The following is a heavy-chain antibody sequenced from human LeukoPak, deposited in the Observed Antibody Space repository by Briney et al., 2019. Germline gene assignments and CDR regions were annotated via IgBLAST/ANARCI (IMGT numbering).Heavy chain of an antibody. J-gene: IGHJ4*02. CDR3: ARASGYAYVWGSYPDY. V-gene: IGHV3-74*01. CDR2: FNVVRMIT. Sequence: GGPLRLSVEAFTFAFSTYWMHGCRQSPGKGLGGFSYFNVVRMITNYADSLKGRFTISRDNAKNSLYLHMNSLRDEDAAVYYCARASGYAYVWGSYPDYWGQGTLVTVSS. CDR1: TFAFSTYW. D-gene: IGHD3-16*02.